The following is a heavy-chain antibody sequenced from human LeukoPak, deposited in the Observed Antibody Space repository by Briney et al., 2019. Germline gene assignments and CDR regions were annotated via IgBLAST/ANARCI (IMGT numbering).Heavy chain of an antibody. Sequence: GGSLRLSCAASGFTFSSYAMSWVRQAPGKGLEWVSAISGSGGSTYYADSVKGRFTISRDNSKNTLYLQMNSLRAEDTAVYYCAKANYYGSGSYYGSWFDPWGQGTLVTVSS. J-gene: IGHJ5*02. CDR1: GFTFSSYA. CDR2: ISGSGGST. V-gene: IGHV3-23*01. CDR3: AKANYYGSGSYYGSWFDP. D-gene: IGHD3-10*01.